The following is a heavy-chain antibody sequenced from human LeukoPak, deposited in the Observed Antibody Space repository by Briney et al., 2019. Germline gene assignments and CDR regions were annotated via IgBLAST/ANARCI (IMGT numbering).Heavy chain of an antibody. V-gene: IGHV4-39*01. CDR3: ASHSTSWLAVDY. Sequence: SETLSLTCTVSGGSISSSSYYWGWIRQPPGKGLEWIGSIYYTGNTYYNPSLKSRVTISVDTSKNQFSLRLSSVTAADTAVYYCASHSTSWLAVDYWGQGSHPTVSS. J-gene: IGHJ4*02. D-gene: IGHD6-13*01. CDR2: IYYTGNT. CDR1: GGSISSSSYY.